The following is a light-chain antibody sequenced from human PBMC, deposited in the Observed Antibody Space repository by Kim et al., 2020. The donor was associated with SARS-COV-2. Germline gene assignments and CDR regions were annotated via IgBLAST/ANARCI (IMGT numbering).Light chain of an antibody. V-gene: IGLV2-18*02. CDR3: SSYTSSNIYV. CDR1: VSDNGTYRR. J-gene: IGLJ1*01. Sequence: GQSVTSSCTGTVSDNGTYRRVSWYQQPPGTAPKLMIDEVTNRPSGVPDRFSGSKSGNTASLTISGLQTEDEADYYCSSYTSSNIYVFGTGTKVTVL. CDR2: EVT.